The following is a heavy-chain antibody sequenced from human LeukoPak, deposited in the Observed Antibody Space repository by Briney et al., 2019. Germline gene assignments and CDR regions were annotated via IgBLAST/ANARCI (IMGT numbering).Heavy chain of an antibody. J-gene: IGHJ4*02. CDR1: GYTFTSYY. V-gene: IGHV1-46*01. CDR2: INPSGGST. Sequence: ASVKVSCKASGYTFTSYYMHWVRQAPGQGLEWMGIINPSGGSTSYAQKFQGRVTITAGESTSTAYMELSSLRSEDTAVYYCATLRGVLAGFSSGWPFDYWGQGTLVTVSS. D-gene: IGHD6-19*01. CDR3: ATLRGVLAGFSSGWPFDY.